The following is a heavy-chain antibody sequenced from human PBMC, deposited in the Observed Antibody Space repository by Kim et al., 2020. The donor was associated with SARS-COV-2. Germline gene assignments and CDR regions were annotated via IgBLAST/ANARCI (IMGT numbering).Heavy chain of an antibody. CDR3: ARDQEDRGYYFDY. Sequence: ASVKVSCKASGYRFSNYAMHWVRQAPGQRLEWMGWINTDNGNTKYSQKFQGRVTITRDTSASTAYMELSSLKSEDTAVYYCARDQEDRGYYFDYWGQGTLVTVSS. CDR2: INTDNGNT. V-gene: IGHV1-3*04. CDR1: GYRFSNYA. D-gene: IGHD6-25*01. J-gene: IGHJ4*02.